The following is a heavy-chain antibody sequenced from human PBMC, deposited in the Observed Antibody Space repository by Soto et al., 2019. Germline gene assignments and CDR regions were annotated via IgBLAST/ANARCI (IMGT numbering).Heavy chain of an antibody. CDR2: MSYVGDNK. Sequence: QVQLVESGGGVVQPGRSLTLSCAASGFTFSSYAMQWVRQAPGEGLEWVAVMSYVGDNKYYADSVKGRFTISRDNSKNTLYLQMNSLRAEDTAVYYCAREDDGIGYYLDCWGQGTLVTVSS. CDR3: AREDDGIGYYLDC. V-gene: IGHV3-30-3*01. D-gene: IGHD3-22*01. J-gene: IGHJ4*02. CDR1: GFTFSSYA.